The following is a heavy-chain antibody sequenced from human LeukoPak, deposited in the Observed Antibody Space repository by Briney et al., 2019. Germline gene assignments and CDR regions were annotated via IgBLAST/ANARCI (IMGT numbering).Heavy chain of an antibody. Sequence: GASVKVSCKTSGFTFISNGIGWVRQAPGQGLEWMGWISAYTGDTHYVQKFNDRVTMTIDTSTSTAYMELTSLRSDDTAFYYCARDMGLRLRPSRFDPWGQGTLVTVSS. V-gene: IGHV1-18*01. D-gene: IGHD2-21*02. CDR1: GFTFISNG. CDR3: ARDMGLRLRPSRFDP. CDR2: ISAYTGDT. J-gene: IGHJ5*02.